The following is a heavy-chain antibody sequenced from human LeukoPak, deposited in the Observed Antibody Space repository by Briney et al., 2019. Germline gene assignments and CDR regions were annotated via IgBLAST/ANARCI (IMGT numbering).Heavy chain of an antibody. CDR1: GGSISSYY. J-gene: IGHJ4*02. D-gene: IGHD3-16*01. Sequence: SETLSLTCTVSGGSISSYYWSWIRQPPGKGLEWIGEINHTGSTTYHPSLKSRVTISVDTSKDQFSLKLSSVTAADTAVYYCARQRAAIWGFDYWGQGTLVTVSS. V-gene: IGHV4-34*01. CDR3: ARQRAAIWGFDY. CDR2: INHTGST.